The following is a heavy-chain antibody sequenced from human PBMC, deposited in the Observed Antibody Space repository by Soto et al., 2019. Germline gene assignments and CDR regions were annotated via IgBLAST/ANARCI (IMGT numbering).Heavy chain of an antibody. Sequence: LRLSCAASGFTFSHYAMHWVRQAPGKGLEWVALMSYDGSNEYYADSVKGRFTISRDNSKNTLYLQMNSLRAEDTAVYYCAKDGRHHLAYRAQRTLVPVSS. CDR1: GFTFSHYA. CDR2: MSYDGSNE. CDR3: AKDGRHHLAY. J-gene: IGHJ4*02. V-gene: IGHV3-30*18.